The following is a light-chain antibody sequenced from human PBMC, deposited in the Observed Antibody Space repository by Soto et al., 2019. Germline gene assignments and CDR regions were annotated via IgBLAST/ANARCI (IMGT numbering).Light chain of an antibody. Sequence: QSVLTQLPSASGTPGQRVTISCSGSSSNIGTNYVYWYQQLPGTAPKLLIYRDNQRPSGVPDRFSGSKSGTSASLAISGLRSEDEAIYYCSAWDASLSGRVGGGTK. CDR1: SSNIGTNY. CDR2: RDN. CDR3: SAWDASLSGR. V-gene: IGLV1-47*01. J-gene: IGLJ2*01.